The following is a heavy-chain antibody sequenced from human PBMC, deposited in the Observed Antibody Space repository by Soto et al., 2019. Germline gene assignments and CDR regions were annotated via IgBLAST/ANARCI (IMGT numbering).Heavy chain of an antibody. CDR3: AATYYYDSSGYYWGGH. CDR2: IIPISGTA. Sequence: QVQLVQSGAEVKKPGSSVKVSCKASGGTFSSYAISWVRQAPGQGLEWMGGIIPISGTANYAQKFQGRVTITADESTSXAYMELSSLRSEDTAVYYCAATYYYDSSGYYWGGHWGQGTLVTVSS. J-gene: IGHJ4*02. V-gene: IGHV1-69*01. D-gene: IGHD3-22*01. CDR1: GGTFSSYA.